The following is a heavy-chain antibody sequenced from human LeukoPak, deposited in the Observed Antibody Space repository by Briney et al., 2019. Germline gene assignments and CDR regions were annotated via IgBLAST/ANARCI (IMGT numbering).Heavy chain of an antibody. CDR3: AKSLESTNYYYHMDV. V-gene: IGHV3-23*01. J-gene: IGHJ6*03. Sequence: GGSLRLSCAASGFTFSKYNMNWVRQAPGKGLEWVSAISGSGGSTYYADSVKGRFTISRDNSKNTLYLQTNSPRAEDTAVYYCAKSLESTNYYYHMDVWGKGTTVTISS. CDR1: GFTFSKYN. CDR2: ISGSGGST. D-gene: IGHD2-2*01.